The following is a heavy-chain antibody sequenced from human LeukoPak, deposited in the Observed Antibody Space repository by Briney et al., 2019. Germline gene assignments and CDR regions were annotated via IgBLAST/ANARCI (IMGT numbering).Heavy chain of an antibody. V-gene: IGHV3-23*01. CDR3: ASPGYCSGSICYSGYLQH. J-gene: IGHJ1*01. CDR2: ISGSGGST. CDR1: GFTFSSYA. D-gene: IGHD2-15*01. Sequence: GGSLRLSCAASGFTFSSYAMSWVRQAPGKGLEWVSAISGSGGSTYYADSVKGRFTISRDSSKNTLYLQMNSLRVEDTAVYYCASPGYCSGSICYSGYLQHWGQGTLVTVSS.